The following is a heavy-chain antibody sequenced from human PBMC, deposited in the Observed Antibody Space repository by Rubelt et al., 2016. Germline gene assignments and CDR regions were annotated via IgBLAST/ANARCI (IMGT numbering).Heavy chain of an antibody. CDR1: GFTFSSYI. J-gene: IGHJ6*02. Sequence: EVQLLESGGGLVQPGGSLRLSCAASGFTFSSYIINWVRQATGKGLEWVSSISSGSTDMYYADSVKGRFSCSRNNSKNTLYLQMNSLRGEDTAVYYCAKDPNNYGAGRMDVWGQGTTVTVSS. D-gene: IGHD3-10*01. CDR2: ISSGSTDM. V-gene: IGHV3-21*01. CDR3: AKDPNNYGAGRMDV.